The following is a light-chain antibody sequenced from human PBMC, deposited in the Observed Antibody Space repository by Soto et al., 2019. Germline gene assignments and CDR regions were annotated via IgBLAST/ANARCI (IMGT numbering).Light chain of an antibody. CDR3: AAWDDSLNGLYV. V-gene: IGLV1-44*01. Sequence: QPVLTQPPSASGTPGQRVTISCSGGSSNIGSNAVTWYRQLPGTAPKLLIYSNNQRPSGVPDRFSGSKSGTSASLAISGLQSDDEADYYCAAWDDSLNGLYVFGSGTKVTVL. J-gene: IGLJ1*01. CDR2: SNN. CDR1: SSNIGSNA.